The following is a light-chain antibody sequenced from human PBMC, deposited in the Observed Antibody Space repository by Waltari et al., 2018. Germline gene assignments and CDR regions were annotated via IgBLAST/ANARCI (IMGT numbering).Light chain of an antibody. Sequence: SVLYSSNNKNYLAWYQQKPGQPPKLLIYWASTRESGVPDRFSGSGSGTDFTLTISSLQAEDVAVYYCQQYYSTPWPFGQGTKVEIK. CDR2: WAS. CDR1: SVLYSSNNKNY. J-gene: IGKJ1*01. V-gene: IGKV4-1*01. CDR3: QQYYSTPWP.